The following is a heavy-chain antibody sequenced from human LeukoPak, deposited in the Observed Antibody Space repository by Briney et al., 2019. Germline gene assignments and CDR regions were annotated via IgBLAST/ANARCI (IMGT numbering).Heavy chain of an antibody. CDR1: GGSISSGDYY. CDR3: ARHRIAVAASRYFDY. V-gene: IGHV4-30-4*01. Sequence: SQTLSLTCTVSGGSISSGDYYWSWIRQPPGKGLEWIGYIYYSGSTYYNPSLKSRVTILVDTSKNQFSLKLSSVTAADTAVYYCARHRIAVAASRYFDYWGQGTLVTVSS. CDR2: IYYSGST. J-gene: IGHJ4*02. D-gene: IGHD6-19*01.